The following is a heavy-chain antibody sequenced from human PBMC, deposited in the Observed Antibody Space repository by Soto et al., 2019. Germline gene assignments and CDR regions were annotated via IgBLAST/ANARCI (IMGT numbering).Heavy chain of an antibody. CDR3: ARTAGDYGDYYFDY. J-gene: IGHJ4*02. V-gene: IGHV3-48*01. Sequence: GGSLRLSCAASGFTFSSYSMNWVRQAPGKGLEWVSYISSSSSTIYYADSVKGRFTISRDNAKNSLYLQMNSLRAEDTAVYYCARTAGDYGDYYFDYWGQGTLVTVSS. CDR1: GFTFSSYS. CDR2: ISSSSSTI. D-gene: IGHD4-17*01.